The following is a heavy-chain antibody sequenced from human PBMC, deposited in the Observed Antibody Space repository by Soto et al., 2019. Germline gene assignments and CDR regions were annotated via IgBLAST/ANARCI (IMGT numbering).Heavy chain of an antibody. CDR2: ITPSSGGT. CDR3: AKDLRTNWYTAFHI. Sequence: ASVKVSCKASGYTFTGYRIHWVRQAPGQGLEWMGWITPSSGGTNYAQKFQGRVTMTRDTSISTAYMELSRLRSDDTAVYYCAKDLRTNWYTAFHIWGQGTLVTVSS. CDR1: GYTFTGYR. D-gene: IGHD7-27*01. V-gene: IGHV1-2*02. J-gene: IGHJ3*02.